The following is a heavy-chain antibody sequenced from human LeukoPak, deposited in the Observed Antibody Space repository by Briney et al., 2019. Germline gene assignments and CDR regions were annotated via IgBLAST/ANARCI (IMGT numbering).Heavy chain of an antibody. Sequence: GGSLRLSCAASGFTVSSHYMSWVRQAPGKGLEWVSYISSSGSTTHYSDSVKGRFTISRDNAKNSLYLQMNSLRADDTAVYYCANLVGATPYWGQGTLVTVSS. CDR2: ISSSGSTT. J-gene: IGHJ4*02. D-gene: IGHD1-26*01. CDR3: ANLVGATPY. V-gene: IGHV3-48*03. CDR1: GFTVSSHY.